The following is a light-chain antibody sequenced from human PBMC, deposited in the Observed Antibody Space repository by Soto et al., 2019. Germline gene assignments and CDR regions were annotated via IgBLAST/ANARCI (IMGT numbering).Light chain of an antibody. V-gene: IGKV3-15*01. CDR2: GAS. CDR3: QQYDNSPLT. Sequence: ERVMTQSPATLSVSPGERATLSCRASQRVSSSLAWYQQKPGQAPRLLIYGASTRATGIPARFSGSGSGTEFTLTISSLHSEDFAVYYCQQYDNSPLTFGGGTKVEI. J-gene: IGKJ4*01. CDR1: QRVSSS.